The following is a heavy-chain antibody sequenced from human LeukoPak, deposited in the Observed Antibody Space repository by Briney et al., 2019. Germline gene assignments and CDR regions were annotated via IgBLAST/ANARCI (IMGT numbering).Heavy chain of an antibody. CDR1: GFTFSSYA. D-gene: IGHD3-22*01. V-gene: IGHV3-30-3*01. J-gene: IGHJ6*03. Sequence: GGSLRLSCAASGFTFSSYAMHWVRQAPGKGLEWVAVISYDGSNKYYADSVKGRFTISRDNSKNTLYLQMNSLRAEDTAVYYCARSGEYYYDSSGYYYPLDYMDVWGKGTTVTVSS. CDR2: ISYDGSNK. CDR3: ARSGEYYYDSSGYYYPLDYMDV.